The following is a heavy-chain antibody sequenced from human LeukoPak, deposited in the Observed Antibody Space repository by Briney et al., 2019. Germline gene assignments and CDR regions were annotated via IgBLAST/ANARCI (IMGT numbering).Heavy chain of an antibody. CDR3: ARALGYCSGGSCTRGYNWFDP. V-gene: IGHV4-39*01. J-gene: IGHJ5*02. D-gene: IGHD2-15*01. CDR1: GGPISSSDYY. Sequence: SETLSLTCTVSGGPISSSDYYWGWIRQPPGKGLEWIGSIYYGGSTYYNPSLKSRVTISVDTSMNQFSLKLSFVTTADTAVYYCARALGYCSGGSCTRGYNWFDPWGQGTLVTVPS. CDR2: IYYGGST.